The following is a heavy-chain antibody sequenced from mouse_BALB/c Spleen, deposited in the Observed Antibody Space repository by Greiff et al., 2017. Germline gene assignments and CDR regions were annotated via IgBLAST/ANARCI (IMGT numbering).Heavy chain of an antibody. CDR3: ARSVPNYYGSSLYAMDY. D-gene: IGHD1-1*01. CDR1: GYTFTSYW. J-gene: IGHJ4*01. V-gene: IGHV1S81*02. Sequence: QVQLKQPGAELVKPGASVKLSCKASGYTFTSYWMHWVKQRPGQGLEWIGEINPSNGRTNYNEKFKSKATLTVDKSSSTAYMQLSSLTSEDSAVYYCARSVPNYYGSSLYAMDYWGQGTSVTVSS. CDR2: INPSNGRT.